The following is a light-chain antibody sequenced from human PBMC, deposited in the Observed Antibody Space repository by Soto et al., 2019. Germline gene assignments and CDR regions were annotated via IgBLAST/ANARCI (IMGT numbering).Light chain of an antibody. CDR2: GAS. Sequence: ETVMSQSPATLSLSTGERATLSCRASQSVGSNLVWYQQKPGQAPSFLIYGASTRATGIPAWFIGSGSWTEFTLTISSLQPDDFATYYCQQYDCYSSTFGQGTRLEIK. CDR1: QSVGSN. V-gene: IGKV3-15*01. J-gene: IGKJ5*01. CDR3: QQYDCYSST.